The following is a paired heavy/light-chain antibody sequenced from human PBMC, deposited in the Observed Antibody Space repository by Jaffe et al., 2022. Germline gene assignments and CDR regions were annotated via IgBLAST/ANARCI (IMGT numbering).Heavy chain of an antibody. J-gene: IGHJ3*02. Sequence: QVQLVQSGAEVKKPGASVKVSCKASGYTFTSYGISWVRQAPGQGLEWMGWISAYNGNTNYAQKLQGRVTMTTDTSTSTAYMELRSLRSDDTAVYYCARDGWFRELPHPKDAFDIWGQGTMVTVSS. D-gene: IGHD3-10*01. CDR1: GYTFTSYG. CDR2: ISAYNGNT. V-gene: IGHV1-18*01. CDR3: ARDGWFRELPHPKDAFDI.
Light chain of an antibody. J-gene: IGLJ3*02. CDR3: LLSYSGANWV. Sequence: QAVVTQEPSLTVSPGGTVTLTCGSSTGAVTSGHYPYWFQQKPGQAPRTLIYDTSNKHSWTPARFSGSLLGGKAALTLSGAQPEDEAEYYCLLSYSGANWVFGGGTKLTVL. CDR2: DTS. V-gene: IGLV7-46*01. CDR1: TGAVTSGHY.